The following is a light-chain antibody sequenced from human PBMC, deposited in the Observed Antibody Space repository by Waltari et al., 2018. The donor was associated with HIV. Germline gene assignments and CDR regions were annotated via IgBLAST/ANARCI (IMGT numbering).Light chain of an antibody. Sequence: SYELTQPPSVSVSPGQTASITCSGDKLGDRFTSWYQQKPGQSPVLVIYGDNKRPSGIPERFSGSNARNTVTLTISGTQSMDEADYYCQAWDSSTLVFAGGTKLTGL. V-gene: IGLV3-1*01. CDR3: QAWDSSTLV. J-gene: IGLJ2*01. CDR1: KLGDRF. CDR2: GDN.